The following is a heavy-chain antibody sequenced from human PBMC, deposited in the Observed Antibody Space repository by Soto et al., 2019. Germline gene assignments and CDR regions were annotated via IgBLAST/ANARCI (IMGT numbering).Heavy chain of an antibody. D-gene: IGHD2-21*02. Sequence: GASVKVSCKASGYTFTSYYMHWVRQAPGQGLEWMGIINPSGGSTSYAQKFQGRVTITRDTSTSTAYMELSSLRSEDTAVYYCAASLCGGDCYFDYWGQGTLVTVSS. V-gene: IGHV1-46*01. CDR1: GYTFTSYY. J-gene: IGHJ4*02. CDR3: AASLCGGDCYFDY. CDR2: INPSGGST.